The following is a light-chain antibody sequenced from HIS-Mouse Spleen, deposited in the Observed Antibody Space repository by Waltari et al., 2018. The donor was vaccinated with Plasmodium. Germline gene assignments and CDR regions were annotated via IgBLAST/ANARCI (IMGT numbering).Light chain of an antibody. CDR2: RDS. V-gene: IGLV3-9*01. CDR3: QVWDSSTV. CDR1: NLGSKN. J-gene: IGLJ3*02. Sequence: SYELTQPLSVSVALGQTARITLGGNNLGSKNVHWYQQKPGQAPVLVIYRDSNRPSGIPERFSGSNSGNTATLTISRAQAGDEADYYCQVWDSSTVFGGGTKLTVL.